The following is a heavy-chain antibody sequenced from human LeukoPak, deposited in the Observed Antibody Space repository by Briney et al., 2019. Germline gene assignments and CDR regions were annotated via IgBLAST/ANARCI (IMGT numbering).Heavy chain of an antibody. CDR3: ARDHVSDAFDI. Sequence: PGGSLRLSCAASGFTVSSNYMSWVRQAPGKGLEWVSVIYSGGSTYYADSVKGRFTISRDNSKNTLYLQMNSLRAEDTAVYYCARDHVSDAFDIWGQGTMVTVSS. J-gene: IGHJ3*02. CDR2: IYSGGST. CDR1: GFTVSSNY. D-gene: IGHD5/OR15-5a*01. V-gene: IGHV3-66*01.